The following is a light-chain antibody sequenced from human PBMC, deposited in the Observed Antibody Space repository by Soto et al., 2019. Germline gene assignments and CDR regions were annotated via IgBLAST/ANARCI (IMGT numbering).Light chain of an antibody. V-gene: IGLV2-23*01. CDR2: EGN. Sequence: QSALTQPASVSGSPGQSITIFCTASSSHIGSSNLVSWYQHHSGKAPKLIIYEGNKRPSGVSNRFSGSKSGKTASLTISGLQAEDVGTYYCSSYARSSPLYVFGTGTKLTVL. CDR3: SSYARSSPLYV. CDR1: SSHIGSSNL. J-gene: IGLJ1*01.